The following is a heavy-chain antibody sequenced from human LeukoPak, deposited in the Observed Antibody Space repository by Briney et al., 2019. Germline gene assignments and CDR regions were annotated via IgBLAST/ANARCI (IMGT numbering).Heavy chain of an antibody. CDR1: GGSFSGYY. CDR3: ARVIEYYYYMDV. J-gene: IGHJ6*03. D-gene: IGHD5-24*01. CDR2: INHSGST. Sequence: SETLSLTCAVYGGSFSGYYWSWIRQPPGKGLEWIGEINHSGSTNYNPSLKSRVTISVDTSKNQFSLKLSPVTAADTAVYYCARVIEYYYYMDVWGKGTTVTVSS. V-gene: IGHV4-34*01.